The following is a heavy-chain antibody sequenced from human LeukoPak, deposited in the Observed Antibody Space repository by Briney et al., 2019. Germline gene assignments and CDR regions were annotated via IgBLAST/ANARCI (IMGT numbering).Heavy chain of an antibody. CDR3: ANADESGTVDY. Sequence: GGSLRLSCAASGFTFSSYSMNWVRQAPGKGLEWVSVIWSDGSKEYYADSVKGRFTISRDNSKSTLYLQMNSLRAEDTAIYYCANADESGTVDYWGQGTLVTVSS. D-gene: IGHD3-10*01. V-gene: IGHV3-33*08. J-gene: IGHJ4*02. CDR1: GFTFSSYS. CDR2: IWSDGSKE.